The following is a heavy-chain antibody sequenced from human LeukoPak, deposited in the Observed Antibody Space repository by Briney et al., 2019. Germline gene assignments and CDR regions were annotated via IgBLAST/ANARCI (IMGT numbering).Heavy chain of an antibody. CDR3: ARRGYSYAPFYYYYMDV. J-gene: IGHJ6*03. D-gene: IGHD5-18*01. V-gene: IGHV3-23*01. CDR2: ISGSGGST. Sequence: GGSLRLSCAASGFTVSSNYMSWVRQAPGKGLEWVSAISGSGGSTYYADSVKGRFTISRDNSKNTLYLQMNSLRAEDTAVYYCARRGYSYAPFYYYYMDVWGKGTTVTVSS. CDR1: GFTVSSNY.